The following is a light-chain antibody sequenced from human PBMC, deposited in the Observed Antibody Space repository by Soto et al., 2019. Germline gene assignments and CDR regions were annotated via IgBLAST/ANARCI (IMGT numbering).Light chain of an antibody. CDR2: KAS. CDR3: QQYKTYST. CDR1: QSIDSW. J-gene: IGKJ4*01. V-gene: IGKV1-5*03. Sequence: DIQMTQSPSTLSASVGDRVTITCRASQSIDSWLAWYQQKPGKAPKVLIHKASTLKTGVPPRFSGSRSGTQFTLTISGLQPDDFAPYYCQQYKTYSTFGGGTNVEIK.